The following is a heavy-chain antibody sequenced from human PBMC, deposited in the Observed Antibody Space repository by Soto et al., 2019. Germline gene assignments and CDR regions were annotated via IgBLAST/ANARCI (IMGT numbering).Heavy chain of an antibody. CDR3: ARGQSSLLLDC. J-gene: IGHJ4*02. CDR2: INHSGST. Sequence: QVQLQQWGAGLLKPSETLSLTCPVYGGSFSGYYWSWIRQPPGKGLEWIGEINHSGSTNYNPSLKSRVTISVDTSKNQFSLKLSSVTAADTAVYYCARGQSSLLLDCWGQGVLVTVSS. CDR1: GGSFSGYY. V-gene: IGHV4-34*01. D-gene: IGHD2-8*02.